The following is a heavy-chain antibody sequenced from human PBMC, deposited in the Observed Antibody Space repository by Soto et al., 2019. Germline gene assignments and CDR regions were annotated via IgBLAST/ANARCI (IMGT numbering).Heavy chain of an antibody. V-gene: IGHV3-33*01. CDR2: IWSDGNNR. D-gene: IGHD1-1*01. CDR1: GFMFSNHG. J-gene: IGHJ5*01. CDR3: VRGDNWNDEASDS. Sequence: QVQLVESGGGVVQPGRSLRLSCAASGFMFSNHGMHWVRQAPGKGLEWVAVIWSDGNNRYYADSVKGRFTISRDNSKNTLYLQMNSLTAEDTAVYYCVRGDNWNDEASDSWGQGTLVTVSS.